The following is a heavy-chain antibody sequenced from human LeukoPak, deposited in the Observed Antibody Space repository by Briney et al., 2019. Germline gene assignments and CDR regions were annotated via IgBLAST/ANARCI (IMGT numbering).Heavy chain of an antibody. Sequence: LGGSLRLSCAASGFTVSSSYMSWVRQAPGKGLEWVSIISSAGTTYYADSVKGRFTISRDNSKNTVYLQVNSLRDEDTAVYYCARDLEAANTYYFDYWGQGTMVTVSS. CDR1: GFTVSSSY. D-gene: IGHD6-13*01. V-gene: IGHV3-66*01. J-gene: IGHJ4*02. CDR3: ARDLEAANTYYFDY. CDR2: ISSAGTT.